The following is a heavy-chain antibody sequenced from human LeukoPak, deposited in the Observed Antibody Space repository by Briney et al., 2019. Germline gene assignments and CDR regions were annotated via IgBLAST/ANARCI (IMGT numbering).Heavy chain of an antibody. V-gene: IGHV3-23*01. J-gene: IGHJ4*02. D-gene: IGHD2-2*01. CDR2: ISGSGGST. CDR1: GFPLDDYA. Sequence: GGSLRLSCAASGFPLDDYAMSWVRQAPGKGLEWVSAISGSGGSTYYADSVKGRFTISRDNSKNTLYLQMNSLRAEDTAVYYCAKGPRYCSSTSCYFFDYWGQGTLVTVSS. CDR3: AKGPRYCSSTSCYFFDY.